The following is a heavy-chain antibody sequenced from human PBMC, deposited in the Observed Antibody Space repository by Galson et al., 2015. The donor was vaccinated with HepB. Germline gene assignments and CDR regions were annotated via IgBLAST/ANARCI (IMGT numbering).Heavy chain of an antibody. V-gene: IGHV3-23*01. CDR1: GFTFSSYA. CDR2: ISGSGGST. J-gene: IGHJ6*02. D-gene: IGHD3-22*01. CDR3: AKELEGYDSSGYYYYYGMDV. Sequence: SLRLSCAASGFTFSSYAMSWVRQAPGKGLEWVSAISGSGGSTYYADSVKGRFTISRDNSKNTLYLQMNSLRAEDTAVYYSAKELEGYDSSGYYYYYGMDVWGQGTTVTVSS.